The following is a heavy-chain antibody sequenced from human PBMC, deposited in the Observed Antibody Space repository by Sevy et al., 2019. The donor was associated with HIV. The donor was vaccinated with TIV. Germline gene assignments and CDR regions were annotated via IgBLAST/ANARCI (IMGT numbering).Heavy chain of an antibody. D-gene: IGHD3-10*01. CDR1: GVPFSDAW. V-gene: IGHV3-15*05. Sequence: GGSLRLSCILSGVPFSDAWMSWARQAPGKGLEWVGRIISYAAGGRTDYAAPVKDRFTISRDDSKNTVYLQMNSLKTEDTALYYCTWITKVRGGFDRWGQGTLVTVSS. J-gene: IGHJ4*02. CDR3: TWITKVRGGFDR. CDR2: IISYAAGGRT.